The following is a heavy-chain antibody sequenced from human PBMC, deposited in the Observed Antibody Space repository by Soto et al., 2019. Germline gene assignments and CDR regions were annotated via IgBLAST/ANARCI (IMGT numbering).Heavy chain of an antibody. J-gene: IGHJ4*02. D-gene: IGHD3-22*01. Sequence: QVQLVQSGAEVKKPGSSVKVSCKASGGTFSRCAINWVRQAPGQGPEWMGGITPIFGTASYAQKFQGRVTITXAEXTXIAYMELSSLRSEDTAVYYCARDGAYYDSSGYYYLYWGQGTRVTVSS. CDR1: GGTFSRCA. V-gene: IGHV1-69*05. CDR2: ITPIFGTA. CDR3: ARDGAYYDSSGYYYLY.